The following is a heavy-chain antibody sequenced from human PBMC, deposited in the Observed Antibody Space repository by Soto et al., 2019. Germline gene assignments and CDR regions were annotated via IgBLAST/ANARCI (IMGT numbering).Heavy chain of an antibody. CDR3: ARHAWLEN. V-gene: IGHV3-53*02. CDR1: GIRVSGDT. Sequence: EVQLVETGGGLIYPGGSLRLSCAASGIRVSGDTMNWVLQAPGKGLEWLSAIYSGGNTNDAGSVKGRFTISRDTSNNTLYLQMNSLRVEDTAVYYCARHAWLENWGQGTLVNVSS. D-gene: IGHD3-9*01. J-gene: IGHJ4*02. CDR2: IYSGGNT.